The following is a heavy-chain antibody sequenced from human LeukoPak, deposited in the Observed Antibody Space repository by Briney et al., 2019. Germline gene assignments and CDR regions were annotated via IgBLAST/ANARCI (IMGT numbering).Heavy chain of an antibody. Sequence: GGSLRLSCAASGFAFSTYAIHWVRQAPGKGLEWVAVISYDGSNKYYADSVKGRFTISRDNSKSTLYLQMNSLRAEDTAVYYCARDRLVLWFGESHYGMDVWGQGTTVTVSS. J-gene: IGHJ6*02. D-gene: IGHD3-10*01. CDR3: ARDRLVLWFGESHYGMDV. CDR1: GFAFSTYA. V-gene: IGHV3-30-3*01. CDR2: ISYDGSNK.